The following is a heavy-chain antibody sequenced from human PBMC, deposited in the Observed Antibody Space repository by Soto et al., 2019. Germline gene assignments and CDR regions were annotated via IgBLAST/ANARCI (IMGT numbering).Heavy chain of an antibody. J-gene: IGHJ4*02. CDR1: GFTFSNYA. V-gene: IGHV3-23*01. Sequence: GGSLRLSCAASGFTFSNYAINWVRQAPGKGLEWVSVISGSGGTTNYAESVKGRFTISRDNSKNTLYLQMNSLRAEDTAVYYCAKDQSMSTYCSNGVCYNNLNDWGQRTLVTVSS. CDR3: AKDQSMSTYCSNGVCYNNLND. D-gene: IGHD2-8*01. CDR2: ISGSGGTT.